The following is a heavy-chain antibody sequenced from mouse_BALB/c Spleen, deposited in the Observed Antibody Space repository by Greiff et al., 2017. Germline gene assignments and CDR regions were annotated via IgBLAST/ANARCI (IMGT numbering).Heavy chain of an antibody. V-gene: IGHV3-8*02. D-gene: IGHD2-4*01. J-gene: IGHJ3*01. CDR2: ISYSGST. Sequence: EVQLQQSGPSLVKPSQTLSLTCSVTGDSITSGYWNWIRKFPGNKLEYMGYISYSGSTYYNPSLKSRISFTRDTSKNQYYLQLNSVTTEDTATYYCARYDYDGDYFAYWGQGTLVTVSA. CDR1: GDSITSGY. CDR3: ARYDYDGDYFAY.